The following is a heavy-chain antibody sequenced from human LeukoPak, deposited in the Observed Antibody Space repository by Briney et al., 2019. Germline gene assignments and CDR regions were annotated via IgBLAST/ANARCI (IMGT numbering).Heavy chain of an antibody. V-gene: IGHV3-66*02. J-gene: IGHJ3*02. CDR2: VYDRGTGT. Sequence: GGSLRLSCAASGFTFSSNYMSWVRQAPGKGLEWVSTVYDRGTGTYYADSVKGRFIISRDNSKNTLYLQMNSLRAEDTAVFYLGRGLAAVVTYAFDILGQGRNVAVSS. CDR3: GRGLAAVVTYAFDI. CDR1: GFTFSSNY. D-gene: IGHD4-23*01.